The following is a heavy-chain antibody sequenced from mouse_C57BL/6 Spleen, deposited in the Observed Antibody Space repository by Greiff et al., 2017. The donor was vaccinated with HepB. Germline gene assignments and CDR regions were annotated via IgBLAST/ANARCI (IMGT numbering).Heavy chain of an antibody. J-gene: IGHJ2*01. CDR3: ARLCGTVVATDD. D-gene: IGHD1-1*01. V-gene: IGHV1-80*01. CDR1: GYAFSSYW. CDR2: IYPGDGDT. Sequence: VQLQQSGAELVKPGASVKISCKASGYAFSSYWMNWVKQRPGKGLEWIGKIYPGDGDTNYNGKLKGKATLTADKSSSTAYMQLRSLTSEASAVYFCARLCGTVVATDDWGQGTTLTVSS.